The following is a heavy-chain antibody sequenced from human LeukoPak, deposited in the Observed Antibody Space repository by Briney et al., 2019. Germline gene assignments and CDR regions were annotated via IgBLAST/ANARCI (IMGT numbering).Heavy chain of an antibody. CDR2: IYTSGST. Sequence: PSETLSLTCTVSGGSISSHYWSWIRQPAGKGLEWIGRIYTSGSTNYNPSLKSRVTMSVDTSKNQFSLKLSSVTAADTAVYYCARHYDSSGYYSYAFDIWGQGTMVTVSS. V-gene: IGHV4-4*07. D-gene: IGHD3-22*01. CDR3: ARHYDSSGYYSYAFDI. J-gene: IGHJ3*02. CDR1: GGSISSHY.